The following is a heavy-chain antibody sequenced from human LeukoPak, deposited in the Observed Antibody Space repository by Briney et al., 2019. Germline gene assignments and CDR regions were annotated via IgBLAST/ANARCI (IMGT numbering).Heavy chain of an antibody. CDR3: ARDGLDHAAAGIDY. J-gene: IGHJ4*02. D-gene: IGHD6-13*01. CDR1: GYTFTSYG. Sequence: GASVKVSCKASGYTFTSYGISWVRQAPGQGLEWMGWISAFNGNTNYAQKLQGRVTMTTDTSTSTAYMELRSLRSDDTAVYYCARDGLDHAAAGIDYWGQGTLVTVSS. CDR2: ISAFNGNT. V-gene: IGHV1-18*01.